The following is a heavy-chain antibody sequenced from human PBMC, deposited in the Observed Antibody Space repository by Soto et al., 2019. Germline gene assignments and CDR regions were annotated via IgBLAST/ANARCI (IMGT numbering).Heavy chain of an antibody. Sequence: GGSLRLSCAASGFTFSTYWMHCCLQAPGKGLVWVSRINSDGRSTSYADSVKGRFTISIDNAKNTLYLQMNSLRAEDTAMYYCARVRCSGGSCRDAYDIWGQGTMVTVSS. J-gene: IGHJ3*02. CDR1: GFTFSTYW. V-gene: IGHV3-74*01. D-gene: IGHD2-15*01. CDR3: ARVRCSGGSCRDAYDI. CDR2: INSDGRST.